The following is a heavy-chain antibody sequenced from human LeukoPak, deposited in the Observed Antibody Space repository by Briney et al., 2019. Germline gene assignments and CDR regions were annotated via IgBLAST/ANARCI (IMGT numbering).Heavy chain of an antibody. CDR1: GFTFSSYG. D-gene: IGHD3-3*01. J-gene: IGHJ5*02. V-gene: IGHV3-33*01. Sequence: PGGSLRLSCAASGFTFSSYGMHWVRQAPGKGLEWVAVIWYDGSNKYYADSVKGRFTISRDNSKNTLYLQMNSLRAEDTAVYYCARDGRVYDFWSGSYPTNLFDPWGQGTLVTVSS. CDR3: ARDGRVYDFWSGSYPTNLFDP. CDR2: IWYDGSNK.